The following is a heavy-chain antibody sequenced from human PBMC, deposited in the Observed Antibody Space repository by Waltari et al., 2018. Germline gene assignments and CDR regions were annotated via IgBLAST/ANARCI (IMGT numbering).Heavy chain of an antibody. D-gene: IGHD2-2*02. CDR2: IYTIGST. V-gene: IGHV4-61*09. CDR1: GGSISSGSYY. Sequence: QVQLQESGPGLVKPSQTLSLTCTVSGGSISSGSYYWSWIRQPAGKGLEWIGYIYTIGSTNSNPSLMSLVTISVDTSKNQFSLKLSSVTAADTAVYYCARGYRYCSSTSCYKSASGGYYYYMDVWGKGTTVTISS. J-gene: IGHJ6*03. CDR3: ARGYRYCSSTSCYKSASGGYYYYMDV.